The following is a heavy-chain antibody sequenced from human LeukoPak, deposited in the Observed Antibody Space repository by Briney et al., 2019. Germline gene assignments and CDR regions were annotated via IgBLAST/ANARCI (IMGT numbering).Heavy chain of an antibody. CDR1: GGSISSSSYY. D-gene: IGHD6-13*01. Sequence: PSETLSLTCTVSGGSISSSSYYWGWIRQPPGKGLEWVGSIYYSGSTYYNPSLKSRVTISVDTSKNQFSLKLSSVTAADTAVYYCARDKQQLALGWFDPWGQGTLVTVSS. CDR3: ARDKQQLALGWFDP. CDR2: IYYSGST. J-gene: IGHJ5*02. V-gene: IGHV4-39*07.